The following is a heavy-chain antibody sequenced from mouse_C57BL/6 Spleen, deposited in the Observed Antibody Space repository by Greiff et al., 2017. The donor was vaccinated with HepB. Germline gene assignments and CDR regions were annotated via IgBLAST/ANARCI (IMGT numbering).Heavy chain of an antibody. CDR1: GFTFSSYT. J-gene: IGHJ2*01. D-gene: IGHD2-5*01. Sequence: EVKLMESGGGLVKPGGSLKLSCAASGFTFSSYTMSWVRQTPEKRLEWVATISGGGGNTYYPDSVKGRFTISRDNAKNTLYLQMSSLRSEDTALYYCARRGSNYVFDYWGQGTTLTVSS. CDR2: ISGGGGNT. V-gene: IGHV5-9*01. CDR3: ARRGSNYVFDY.